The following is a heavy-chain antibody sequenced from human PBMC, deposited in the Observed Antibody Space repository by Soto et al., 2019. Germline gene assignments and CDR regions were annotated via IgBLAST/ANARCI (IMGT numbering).Heavy chain of an antibody. CDR3: ARGVGPGTSFVY. J-gene: IGHJ4*02. CDR1: GYTFTGYY. Sequence: WASVKVSCKASGYTFTGYYIHWVRQAPGQGPEWMGWINPTSGVTKYAHKFQGRVTLTRDTSISTAYMDLSSLRSDDTAAYYCARGVGPGTSFVYWGQGTLVTVSS. V-gene: IGHV1-2*02. D-gene: IGHD1-7*01. CDR2: INPTSGVT.